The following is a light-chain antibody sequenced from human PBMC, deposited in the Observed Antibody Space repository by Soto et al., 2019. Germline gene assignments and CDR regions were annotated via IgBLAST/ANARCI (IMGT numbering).Light chain of an antibody. CDR2: AAS. CDR3: LQDYNYPWT. Sequence: AIQMTQSPSSLSASVGDRVTITCRASQDIRNDLGWYQEKVGQAPKLLIYAASNLQSGVPSRFSGSGSGTYFTLTISSLLPEDLASYYCLQDYNYPWTFGQGTKVEI. J-gene: IGKJ1*01. CDR1: QDIRND. V-gene: IGKV1-6*01.